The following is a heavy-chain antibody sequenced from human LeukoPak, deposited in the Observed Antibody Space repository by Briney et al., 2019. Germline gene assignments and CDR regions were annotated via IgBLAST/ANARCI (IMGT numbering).Heavy chain of an antibody. CDR3: ARRRVKSPRWFDP. D-gene: IGHD3-22*01. J-gene: IGHJ5*02. Sequence: GASVKVSCKASGYTFTGYYMHWVRQAPGQGLEWMGWINPNSGGTNYAQKFQGRVTMTRDTSISTAYMELSRLRSEDTAVYYCARRRVKSPRWFDPWGQGTLVTVSS. CDR1: GYTFTGYY. CDR2: INPNSGGT. V-gene: IGHV1-2*02.